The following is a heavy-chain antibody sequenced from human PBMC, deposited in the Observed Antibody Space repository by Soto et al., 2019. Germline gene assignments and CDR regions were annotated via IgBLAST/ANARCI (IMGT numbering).Heavy chain of an antibody. CDR2: ISSDGSST. CDR1: GFPFSKYY. D-gene: IGHD5-12*01. Sequence: EVQLVESGGGLVHLGGSLTLSCAASGFPFSKYYMHWVRQAPGKGLVWVSRISSDGSSTSHADSVKGRFIISRDNAENKLYLQMSSLRAEDTAVYYCARDGVDPFDYWGQGSLVTVSP. J-gene: IGHJ4*02. V-gene: IGHV3-74*01. CDR3: ARDGVDPFDY.